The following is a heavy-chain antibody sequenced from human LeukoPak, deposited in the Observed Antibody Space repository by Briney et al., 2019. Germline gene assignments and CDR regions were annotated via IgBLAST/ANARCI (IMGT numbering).Heavy chain of an antibody. CDR2: IDPSDSYT. D-gene: IGHD2-2*01. Sequence: GASLKISCKGSGYSFTSYWISWVRQMPGKGLEWMGRIDPSDSYTNYSPSFQGHVIISADKSIGTAYLQWSSLKASDTAMYYCATSGKYCSSTSCYAGQDWGQGTLVTVSS. CDR1: GYSFTSYW. J-gene: IGHJ4*02. CDR3: ATSGKYCSSTSCYAGQD. V-gene: IGHV5-10-1*01.